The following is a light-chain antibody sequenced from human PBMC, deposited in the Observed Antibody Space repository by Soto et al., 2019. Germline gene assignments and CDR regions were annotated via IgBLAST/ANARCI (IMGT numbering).Light chain of an antibody. CDR1: QSISTY. CDR2: GAS. V-gene: IGKV1-39*01. Sequence: DIRMTQSPSSLSASVGDRVTITCRASQSISTYLNWYQQKPGRTPKLLISGASSVQSGVPSRFSGSGSGTDFTLTVSSLQPEDFATYYCQQSYSTPTWTFGQGTKVEIK. CDR3: QQSYSTPTWT. J-gene: IGKJ1*01.